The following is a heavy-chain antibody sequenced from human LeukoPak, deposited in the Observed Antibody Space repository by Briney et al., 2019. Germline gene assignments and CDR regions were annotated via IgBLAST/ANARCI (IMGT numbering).Heavy chain of an antibody. V-gene: IGHV1-69*05. Sequence: GASVKVSCKASGGTFSSYAISWVRQAPGQGLEWMGRIIPIFGTANYAQKLQGRVTITTDESTSTAYMELSSLRSEDTAVYYCARDGYGDYTDDYWGQGTLVTVSS. CDR1: GGTFSSYA. CDR3: ARDGYGDYTDDY. CDR2: IIPIFGTA. D-gene: IGHD4-17*01. J-gene: IGHJ4*02.